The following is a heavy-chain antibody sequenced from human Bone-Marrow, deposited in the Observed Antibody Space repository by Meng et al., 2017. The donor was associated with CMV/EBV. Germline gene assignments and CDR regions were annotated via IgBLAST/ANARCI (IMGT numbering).Heavy chain of an antibody. V-gene: IGHV4-39*07. CDR2: IYYSGST. Sequence: SDPLSFTFTVPGCPIISSSYYWCWIRQPPGKGREWIGSIYYSGSTYNNPSHKSRVTISVDTSKNQFSLKLSSVTAADTDVYYCVRDRECSSTSCNTQIDYWGQGTLVTVSS. D-gene: IGHD2-2*01. J-gene: IGHJ4*02. CDR1: GCPIISSSYY. CDR3: VRDRECSSTSCNTQIDY.